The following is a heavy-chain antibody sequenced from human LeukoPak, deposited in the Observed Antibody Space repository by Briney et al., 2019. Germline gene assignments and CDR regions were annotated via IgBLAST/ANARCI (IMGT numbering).Heavy chain of an antibody. Sequence: SETLSLTCTVSGGSISSSSYYWGWIRQPPGKGLEWIGSICYSGSTYYNPSLKSRVTISVDTSKNQFSLKLSSVTAADTAVYYCARLHSSGYDFDYWGQGTLVTVSS. J-gene: IGHJ4*02. V-gene: IGHV4-39*07. D-gene: IGHD3-22*01. CDR3: ARLHSSGYDFDY. CDR2: ICYSGST. CDR1: GGSISSSSYY.